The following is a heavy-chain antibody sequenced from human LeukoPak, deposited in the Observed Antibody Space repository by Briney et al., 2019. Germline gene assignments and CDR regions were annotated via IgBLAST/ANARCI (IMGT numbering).Heavy chain of an antibody. D-gene: IGHD1-26*01. V-gene: IGHV4-39*01. CDR1: GGSISSSSYY. J-gene: IGHJ4*02. Sequence: SETLSLTCTVSGGSISSSSYYWGWIRQPPGKGLEWIGSIYYSGSTFYNPSLKSRVTISVDTSKNQFSLKLSSVTAADTAVYYCAMHSGSYAYESYFDYWGQGTLVTVSS. CDR3: AMHSGSYAYESYFDY. CDR2: IYYSGST.